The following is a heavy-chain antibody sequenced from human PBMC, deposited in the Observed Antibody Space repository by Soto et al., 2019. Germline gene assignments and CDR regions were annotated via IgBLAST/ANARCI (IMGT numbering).Heavy chain of an antibody. D-gene: IGHD1-26*01. CDR1: GYTFTGYY. CDR2: INPNSGGT. J-gene: IGHJ6*02. V-gene: IGHV1-2*02. CDR3: ARVRGSYGYYGMDV. Sequence: ASVKVSCKASGYTFTGYYMHWVRQAPGQGLEWMGWINPNSGGTNYAQKFQGRVTMTRDTSISTAYMELSRLRSDDTAVYYCARVRGSYGYYGMDVWGQGTTVTV.